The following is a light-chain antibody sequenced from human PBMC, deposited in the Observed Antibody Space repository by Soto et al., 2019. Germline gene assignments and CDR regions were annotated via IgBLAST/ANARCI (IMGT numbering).Light chain of an antibody. CDR3: QQRSTSPWT. Sequence: PVTLSMSQSEPLLLSQLHSKSSNSYLAWYRQKPGQAPRILIYDATNRATGIPARFSGSGSGTDFTITISSLEPEDFAVYYCQQRSTSPWTFGQGTKVDIK. CDR1: KSSNSY. J-gene: IGKJ1*01. CDR2: DAT. V-gene: IGKV3-11*01.